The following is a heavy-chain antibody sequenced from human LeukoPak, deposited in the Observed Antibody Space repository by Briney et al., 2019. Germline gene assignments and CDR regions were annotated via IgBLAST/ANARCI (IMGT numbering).Heavy chain of an antibody. Sequence: SVKVSCKASGGSFSSYAISWVRQAPGQGLEWMGGIIPIFGTANYAQKFQGRVTITADESTSTAYMELGSLRSEDTAVYYCARDPLGSGSYYNRRWFDPWGQGTLVTVSS. CDR3: ARDPLGSGSYYNRRWFDP. CDR2: IIPIFGTA. J-gene: IGHJ5*02. CDR1: GGSFSSYA. D-gene: IGHD3-10*01. V-gene: IGHV1-69*13.